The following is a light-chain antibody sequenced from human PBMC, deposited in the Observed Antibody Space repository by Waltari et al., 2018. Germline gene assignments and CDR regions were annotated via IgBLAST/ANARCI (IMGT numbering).Light chain of an antibody. J-gene: IGKJ2*01. CDR1: QGISTY. CDR3: LQYNSNPYT. Sequence: DIQMTQSPSSLSASAGDRVTITCRASQGISTYLNWYQQKPGKAPKRLIYAASSLESGVPSRFSDSGSGTDFTLTISSLQPEDFATYYCLQYNSNPYTFGQGTKVEIK. V-gene: IGKV1-17*01. CDR2: AAS.